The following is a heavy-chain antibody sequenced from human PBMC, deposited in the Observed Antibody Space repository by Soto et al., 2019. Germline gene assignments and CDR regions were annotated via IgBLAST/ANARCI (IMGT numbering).Heavy chain of an antibody. Sequence: GASVKVSCKASGGTFSSYAISWVRQAPGQGLEWMGGIIPIFGTANYAHKFQGRVTITADESTSTAYMELSSLRSEDTAVYYCARAPRFGSAYWFDPWGQGTLVTVSS. CDR2: IIPIFGTA. CDR3: ARAPRFGSAYWFDP. V-gene: IGHV1-69*13. J-gene: IGHJ5*02. D-gene: IGHD6-6*01. CDR1: GGTFSSYA.